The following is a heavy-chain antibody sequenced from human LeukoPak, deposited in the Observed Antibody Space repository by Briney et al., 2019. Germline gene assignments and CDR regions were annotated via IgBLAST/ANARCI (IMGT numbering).Heavy chain of an antibody. V-gene: IGHV3-30*02. CDR3: AKDPRASSWYDRVGNYYYYYYMDV. J-gene: IGHJ6*03. CDR2: IRYDGSNK. Sequence: GGSLRLSCAASGFTFTTYWMTWVRQAPGKGLEWAAFIRYDGSNKYYADSVKGRFTISRDNSKNTLYLQMNSLRAEDTAVYYCAKDPRASSWYDRVGNYYYYYYMDVWGKGTTVTISS. D-gene: IGHD6-13*01. CDR1: GFTFTTYW.